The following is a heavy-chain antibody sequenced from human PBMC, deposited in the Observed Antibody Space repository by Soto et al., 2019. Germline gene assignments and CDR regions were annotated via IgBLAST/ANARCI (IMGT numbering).Heavy chain of an antibody. CDR3: ARDEACSASSCRNKCFGP. D-gene: IGHD2-15*01. Sequence: QVQVVESGGGVVQPGRSLRLSCAASGFAFSSYGMHWVRLPPGKGLEWVALISYTGGTKYYAESVKGRFAISRDNSKNTVFLEMNGLRPEETAVYYCARDEACSASSCRNKCFGPWGRGTLVTVSS. J-gene: IGHJ5*02. CDR1: GFAFSSYG. V-gene: IGHV3-30*19. CDR2: ISYTGGTK.